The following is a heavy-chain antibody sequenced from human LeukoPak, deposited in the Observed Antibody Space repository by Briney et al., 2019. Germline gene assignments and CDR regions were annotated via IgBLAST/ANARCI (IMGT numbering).Heavy chain of an antibody. CDR2: IYYSGST. CDR3: AREGGGYDSSGSFDY. J-gene: IGHJ4*02. CDR1: GGSISSYY. D-gene: IGHD3-22*01. Sequence: SETLSLTCTVSGGSISSYYWSWIRQPPGKGLESIGYIYYSGSTNYNPSLKSRVTISVDTSKNQFSLKLSSVTAADTAVYYCAREGGGYDSSGSFDYWGQGTLVTVSS. V-gene: IGHV4-59*01.